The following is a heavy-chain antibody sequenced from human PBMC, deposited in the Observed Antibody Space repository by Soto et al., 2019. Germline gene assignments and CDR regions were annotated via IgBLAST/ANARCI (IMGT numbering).Heavy chain of an antibody. D-gene: IGHD3-10*01. J-gene: IGHJ6*02. CDR3: ARQESRGVTGWYGMDV. V-gene: IGHV5-10-1*01. CDR2: IDPSDSYT. Sequence: ESLKISCKGSGYSFTSYWISWVRQMPGKGLEWMGRIDPSDSYTNYSPSFQGHVTISADKSISTAYLQWSSLKASDTAMYYCARQESRGVTGWYGMDVWGQGTTVTVSS. CDR1: GYSFTSYW.